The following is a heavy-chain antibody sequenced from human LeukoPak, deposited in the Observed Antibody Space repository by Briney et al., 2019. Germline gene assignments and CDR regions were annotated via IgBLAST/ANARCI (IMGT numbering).Heavy chain of an antibody. V-gene: IGHV4-39*01. CDR3: ARGLGYCSSTSCYTRGYYYYYMDV. D-gene: IGHD2-2*02. Sequence: PSETLSLTCTGFGGSISSYYWSWIRQPPRKGLGLMGSIYYCGSTYYNPSLKRRVTVSVDTSKNQFSLKLSSVTAADTAVYYCARGLGYCSSTSCYTRGYYYYYMDVWGKGTTVTVSS. CDR2: IYYCGST. J-gene: IGHJ6*03. CDR1: GGSISSYY.